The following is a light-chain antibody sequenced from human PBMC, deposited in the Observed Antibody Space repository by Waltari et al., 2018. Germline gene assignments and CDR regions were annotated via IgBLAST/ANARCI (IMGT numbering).Light chain of an antibody. V-gene: IGKV3-11*01. J-gene: IGKJ1*01. CDR1: QRGRSY. CDR3: RRCRSWPWT. Sequence: TKYPAPVSLSPRERACLSSRARQRGRSYVAWYQQKSGPPPRLLTYDASNRDNGSPARFSRSGSGTDFPLSSSSRSSEEFAVYYSRRCRSWPWTLGQGTKGEGK. CDR2: DAS.